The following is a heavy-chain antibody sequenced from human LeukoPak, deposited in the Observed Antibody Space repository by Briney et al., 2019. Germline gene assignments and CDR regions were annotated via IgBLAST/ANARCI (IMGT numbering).Heavy chain of an antibody. CDR3: ARDRIAARPGGVDY. V-gene: IGHV3-30*04. CDR2: ISYDGSNK. J-gene: IGHJ4*02. CDR1: GFTFSTFA. D-gene: IGHD6-6*01. Sequence: PGGSLRLSCAASGFTFSTFAMIWVRQAPGKGLEWVAVISYDGSNKYYADSVKGRFTISRDNAKNSLYLQMNSLRAEDTAVYYCARDRIAARPGGVDYWGQGTLVTVSS.